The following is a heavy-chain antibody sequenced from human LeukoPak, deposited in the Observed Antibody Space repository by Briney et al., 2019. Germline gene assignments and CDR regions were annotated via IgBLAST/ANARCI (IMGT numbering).Heavy chain of an antibody. CDR3: AKIGLRYFDWLYYFDY. CDR1: GFTVSSNY. CDR2: IYSGGST. V-gene: IGHV3-53*01. D-gene: IGHD3-9*01. Sequence: GGSLRLSCAASGFTVSSNYMSWVRQAPGKGLEWVSVIYSGGSTYYADSVKGRFTISRDNSKNTLYLQMNSLRAEDAAVYYCAKIGLRYFDWLYYFDYWGQGTLVTVSS. J-gene: IGHJ4*02.